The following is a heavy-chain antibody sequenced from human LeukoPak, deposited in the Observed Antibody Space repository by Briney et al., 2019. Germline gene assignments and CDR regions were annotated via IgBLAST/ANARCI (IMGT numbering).Heavy chain of an antibody. V-gene: IGHV3-49*03. CDR2: IRSKAYGGTT. J-gene: IGHJ4*02. CDR1: GFTFGDYA. Sequence: PGRSLRLSCTASGFTFGDYAMSWFRQAPGKGLEWVGFIRSKAYGGTTEYAASVKGRFTISRDDSKCIAYLQMNSLKTEDTAVYYCTRDWGPLWFGELLSFDYWGQGTLVTVSS. D-gene: IGHD3-10*01. CDR3: TRDWGPLWFGELLSFDY.